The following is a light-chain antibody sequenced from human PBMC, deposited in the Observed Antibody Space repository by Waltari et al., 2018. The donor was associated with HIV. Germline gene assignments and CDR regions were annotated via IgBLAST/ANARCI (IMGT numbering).Light chain of an antibody. J-gene: IGLJ1*01. Sequence: SYVLTQPPSVSVAPGETATITCAGNNIGSKNVHWYQQRPGQAPILVIYYDNERPSGIPERFSGSNSGNTATRTIRRVEVADEADYYCQVWDSDSDHVFGPGTEVTVL. CDR1: NIGSKN. CDR2: YDN. CDR3: QVWDSDSDHV. V-gene: IGLV3-21*01.